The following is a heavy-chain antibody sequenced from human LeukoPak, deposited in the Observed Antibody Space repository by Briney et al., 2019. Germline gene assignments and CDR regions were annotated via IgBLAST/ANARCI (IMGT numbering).Heavy chain of an antibody. CDR3: ARVLRYCSGGNCYSGGLGYMDV. D-gene: IGHD2-15*01. Sequence: GGSLRLSCAASGFTFSSYGMSWVRQAPGKGLEWVSAISGSGGFTYYADSVKGRFTISRDNAKNSLFLQMNSLRAEDTAVYYCARVLRYCSGGNCYSGGLGYMDVWGKGTTVTISS. J-gene: IGHJ6*03. CDR1: GFTFSSYG. CDR2: ISGSGGFT. V-gene: IGHV3-23*01.